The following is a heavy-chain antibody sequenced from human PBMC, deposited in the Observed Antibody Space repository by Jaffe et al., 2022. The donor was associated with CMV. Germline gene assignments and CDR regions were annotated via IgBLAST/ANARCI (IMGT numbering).Heavy chain of an antibody. V-gene: IGHV3-23*01. J-gene: IGHJ3*01. D-gene: IGHD3-16*01. CDR3: AKVGGTFDV. Sequence: EVQLLESGGGLVQPGGSLRLSCAASGFTFSTYTMSWVRQAPGKGLEWVSGISGSGVTTYYADSVKGRFTISRDKSKNTLYLQMNSLRADDTAIYYCAKVGGTFDVWGQGTMVTVSS. CDR1: GFTFSTYT. CDR2: ISGSGVTT.